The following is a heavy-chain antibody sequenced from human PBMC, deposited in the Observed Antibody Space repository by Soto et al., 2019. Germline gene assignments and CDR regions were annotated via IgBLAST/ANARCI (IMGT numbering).Heavy chain of an antibody. Sequence: QVQLVQSGAEVKKPGASVKVSCKASGYTFTGYYMHWVRQAPGQGLELMGWSNPNSGGTNYAQKFQGWVTMTRDTSISTAYMELSRLRSDDTAVYYCARAAYSGSYLTGTNYSYYGMDVWGQGTTVTVSS. CDR1: GYTFTGYY. D-gene: IGHD1-26*01. CDR2: SNPNSGGT. CDR3: ARAAYSGSYLTGTNYSYYGMDV. V-gene: IGHV1-2*04. J-gene: IGHJ6*02.